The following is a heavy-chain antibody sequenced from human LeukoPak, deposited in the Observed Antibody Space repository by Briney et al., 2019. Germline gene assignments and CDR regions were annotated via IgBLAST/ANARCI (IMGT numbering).Heavy chain of an antibody. CDR1: GFIFSSYE. J-gene: IGHJ5*02. Sequence: GGSLGLSCAASGFIFSSYEVNWVRQAPGKGLEWVSFSSSSGSTTYYGDSVKGRFTISRDNAKNSLYLQMNSLRADDTALYYCARAEGRNWFDPWGQGTLVIVSS. CDR2: SSSSGSTT. V-gene: IGHV3-48*03. CDR3: ARAEGRNWFDP.